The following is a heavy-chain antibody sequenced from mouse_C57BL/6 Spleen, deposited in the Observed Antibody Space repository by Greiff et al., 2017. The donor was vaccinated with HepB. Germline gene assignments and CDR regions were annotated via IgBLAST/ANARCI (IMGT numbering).Heavy chain of an antibody. CDR3: ARREPYYAMDY. Sequence: VQLKESGPELVKPGASVKIPCKASGYTFTDYNMDWVKQSHGKSLEWIGDINPNNGGTIYNQKFKGKATLTVDKSSSTAYMELRSLTSEDTAVYYCARREPYYAMDYWGQGTSVTVSS. CDR2: INPNNGGT. J-gene: IGHJ4*01. V-gene: IGHV1-18*01. CDR1: GYTFTDYN.